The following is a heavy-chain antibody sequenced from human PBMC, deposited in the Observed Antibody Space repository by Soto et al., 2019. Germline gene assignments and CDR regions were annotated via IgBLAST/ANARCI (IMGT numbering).Heavy chain of an antibody. CDR3: ARDQRLENGGVYYYYYYMDV. V-gene: IGHV3-11*01. J-gene: IGHJ6*03. D-gene: IGHD1-1*01. Sequence: GGSLRLSCAASGFTFSDYYMSWIRQAPGKGLEWVSYISSSGSTIYYADSVKGRFTISRDNAKNSLYLQMNSLRAEDTAVYYCARDQRLENGGVYYYYYYMDVWGKGTTVTVSS. CDR1: GFTFSDYY. CDR2: ISSSGSTI.